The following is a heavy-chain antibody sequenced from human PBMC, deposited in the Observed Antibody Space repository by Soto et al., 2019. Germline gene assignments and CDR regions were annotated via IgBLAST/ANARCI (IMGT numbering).Heavy chain of an antibody. CDR1: GYTFTSYD. D-gene: IGHD6-13*01. Sequence: QVQLVQSGAEVKKPGASVKVSCTASGYTFTSYDINWVRQATGQGLEWMGWMNPNSGNTGYAQKFQGRVAMTRNTSISTAYMELSSLRSEDTAVYYGAREHSSSWRFDYWGQGTLVTVSS. J-gene: IGHJ4*02. CDR3: AREHSSSWRFDY. V-gene: IGHV1-8*01. CDR2: MNPNSGNT.